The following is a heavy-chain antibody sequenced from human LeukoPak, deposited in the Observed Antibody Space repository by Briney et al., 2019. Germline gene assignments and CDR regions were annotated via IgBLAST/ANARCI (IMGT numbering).Heavy chain of an antibody. J-gene: IGHJ3*02. CDR3: ARDGEPAEPFDI. CDR2: IYTSGST. Sequence: SETLSLTCTVSGGSISSYYWSWIRQPAGKGLEWIGRIYTSGSTNYNPSLKSRVTMSVDTSKNQSSLKLSSVTAADTAVYYCARDGEPAEPFDIWGQGTMVTVSS. D-gene: IGHD2-2*01. V-gene: IGHV4-4*07. CDR1: GGSISSYY.